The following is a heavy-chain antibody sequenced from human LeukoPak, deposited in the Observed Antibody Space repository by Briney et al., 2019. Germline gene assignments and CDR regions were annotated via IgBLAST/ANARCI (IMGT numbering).Heavy chain of an antibody. J-gene: IGHJ5*02. CDR3: ARLGGRYYDSSGYLSDWFDP. D-gene: IGHD3-22*01. CDR1: GGSFSGYY. V-gene: IGHV4-59*08. CDR2: IYYSGST. Sequence: SETLSLTCAVYGGSFSGYYWSWIRQPPGKGLEWIGYIYYSGSTNYNPSLKSRVTISVDTSKNQFSLKLSSVTAADTAVYYCARLGGRYYDSSGYLSDWFDPWGQGTLVTVSS.